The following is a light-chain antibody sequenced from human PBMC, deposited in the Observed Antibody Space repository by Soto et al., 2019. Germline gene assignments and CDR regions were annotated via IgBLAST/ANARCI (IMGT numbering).Light chain of an antibody. CDR1: QSVSSA. J-gene: IGKJ5*01. Sequence: ETVMTQSPATLSVSPGERATLSCRASQSVSSALAWYQQKPGLPPRLLIYDASSRATGIPARFSGSGSGTDFTLTISSLQSQDFAVYYCQQYGYYPITFGQGTRLE. CDR2: DAS. CDR3: QQYGYYPIT. V-gene: IGKV3-15*01.